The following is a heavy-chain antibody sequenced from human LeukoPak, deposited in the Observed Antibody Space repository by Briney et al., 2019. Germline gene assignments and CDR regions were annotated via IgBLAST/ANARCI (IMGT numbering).Heavy chain of an antibody. CDR3: VREASGGYFDY. CDR1: GGTFSSYA. V-gene: IGHV1-69*04. CDR2: ISPGNGNT. Sequence: SVKVSCKASGGTFSSYAISWVRQAPGQGLEWMGTISPGNGNTNYAQSFRGRVTMTRDTSTSTVYMELTSLTSEDTAVYYCVREASGGYFDYWGQGTQVTVSS. D-gene: IGHD3-16*01. J-gene: IGHJ4*02.